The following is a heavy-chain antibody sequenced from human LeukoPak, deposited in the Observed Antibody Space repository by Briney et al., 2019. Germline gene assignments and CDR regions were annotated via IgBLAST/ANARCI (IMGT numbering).Heavy chain of an antibody. CDR2: INPNSGDT. J-gene: IGHJ4*02. V-gene: IGHV1-2*02. CDR3: ASGGPYNENSIYYSDY. Sequence: ASVNVPCKASGYTFIDYYLHWVRQAPGQGLEWMGWINPNSGDTDYAHNFQGRVSMTRDTSLNTAYMELSRLTSDDTAVYYFASGGPYNENSIYYSDYWGQGTLVTVSS. D-gene: IGHD2/OR15-2a*01. CDR1: GYTFIDYY.